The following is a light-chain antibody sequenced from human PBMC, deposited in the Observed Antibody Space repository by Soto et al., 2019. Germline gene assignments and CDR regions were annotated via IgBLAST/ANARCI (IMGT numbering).Light chain of an antibody. CDR1: QSISSW. CDR3: QQYSSYSRT. J-gene: IGKJ1*01. V-gene: IGKV1-5*03. CDR2: QAS. Sequence: DIQMTQSPSTVSASVGDRVVITCRASQSISSWLAWYQQKPGKAPKLLIYQASSLESGVPSRFSGSGSGTEFSLTISSLQPDDFATYYCQQYSSYSRTFGQGTKVEIK.